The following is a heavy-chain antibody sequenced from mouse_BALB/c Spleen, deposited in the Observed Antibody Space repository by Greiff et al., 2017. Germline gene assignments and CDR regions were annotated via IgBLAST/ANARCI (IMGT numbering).Heavy chain of an antibody. CDR2: IWTGGGT. J-gene: IGHJ4*01. CDR3: VRRGSYYAMDY. V-gene: IGHV2-9-2*01. Sequence: QVQLQQSGPGLVAPSQSLSITCTVSGFSLTSYDISWIRQPPGKGLEWLGVIWTGGGTNYNSAFMSRLSISKDNSKSQVFLKMNSLQTDDTAIYYCVRRGSYYAMDYWGQGTSVTVSS. CDR1: GFSLTSYD.